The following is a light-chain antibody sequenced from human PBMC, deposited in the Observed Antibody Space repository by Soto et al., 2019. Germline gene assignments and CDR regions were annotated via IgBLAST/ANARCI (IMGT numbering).Light chain of an antibody. CDR1: RSDVGGYEY. Sequence: QSALTQPAAVSGSPGQSITISCTGTRSDVGGYEYVSWFQQYPGKAPSLMLYDVYRRPSGVSYRVSGSKSGNTASLTISGLQAEDEADYYCSSYTTTSTVVFGGGTKLTVL. V-gene: IGLV2-14*01. CDR2: DVY. CDR3: SSYTTTSTVV. J-gene: IGLJ2*01.